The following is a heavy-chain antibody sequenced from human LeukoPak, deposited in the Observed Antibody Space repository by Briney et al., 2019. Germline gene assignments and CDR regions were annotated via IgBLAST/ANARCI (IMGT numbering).Heavy chain of an antibody. Sequence: SVKVSCKASGGTFSSYAISWVRQAPGQGLEWMGGIIPIFGTANYAQKFQGRVTITADESTSTAYMELSSLRSEDTAVYYCARGGGTTYYDTLTGYKKNWFDPWGQGTLVTVSS. CDR1: GGTFSSYA. CDR2: IIPIFGTA. CDR3: ARGGGTTYYDTLTGYKKNWFDP. V-gene: IGHV1-69*13. D-gene: IGHD3-9*01. J-gene: IGHJ5*02.